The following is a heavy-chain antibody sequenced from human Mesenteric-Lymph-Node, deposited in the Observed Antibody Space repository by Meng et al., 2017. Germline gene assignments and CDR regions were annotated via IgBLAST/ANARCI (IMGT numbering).Heavy chain of an antibody. CDR3: ARDNYYGSGSYRDFEY. J-gene: IGHJ4*02. CDR1: GFTYSNYT. V-gene: IGHV3-21*01. Sequence: GGSLRLSCAASGFTYSNYTMNWVRQAPGKGLEWVSSISSSSYYIYYADSVKGRFTLSRDNAKNSLYLQMNSLRAEDTAVYYCARDNYYGSGSYRDFEYWGQGTLVTVSS. CDR2: ISSSSYYI. D-gene: IGHD3-10*01.